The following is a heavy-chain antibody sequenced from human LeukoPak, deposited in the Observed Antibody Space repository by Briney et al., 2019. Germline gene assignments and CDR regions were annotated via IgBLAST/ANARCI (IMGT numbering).Heavy chain of an antibody. CDR1: GGSISSSSYY. V-gene: IGHV4-39*07. D-gene: IGHD2-15*01. CDR3: ARGSAEDIVVVVAATRYYFDY. CDR2: INHSGST. Sequence: SETLSLTCTVFGGSISSSSYYWGWIRQPPGKGLEWIGEINHSGSTNYNPSLKSRVTISVDTSKNQFSLKLSSVTAADTAVYYCARGSAEDIVVVVAATRYYFDYWGQGTLVTVSS. J-gene: IGHJ4*02.